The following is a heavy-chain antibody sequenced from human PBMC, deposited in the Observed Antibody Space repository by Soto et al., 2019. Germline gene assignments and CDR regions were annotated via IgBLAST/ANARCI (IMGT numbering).Heavy chain of an antibody. J-gene: IGHJ6*02. CDR1: GGSVSSGDYF. CDR2: IYYSGST. V-gene: IGHV4-61*08. Sequence: SETLSLTCTVSGGSVSSGDYFWSWLRQSPGKRLEWIAYIYYSGSTNYNPSLKSRATISVDTSKSQVSLTLASMTAADAALYYCARSPNYYYYGFDVWGQGTAVTVSS. D-gene: IGHD3-10*01. CDR3: ARSPNYYYYGFDV.